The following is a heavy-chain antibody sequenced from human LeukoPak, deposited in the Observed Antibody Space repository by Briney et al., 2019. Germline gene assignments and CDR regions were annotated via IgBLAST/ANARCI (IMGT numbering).Heavy chain of an antibody. CDR3: ARRGGGGYCSSTSCLDNWFDP. J-gene: IGHJ5*02. Sequence: ASETLSLTCTVSGGSIRSYYWSWIRQPPGKGLELIGYIYYSGSTNYNPALKSRVTISVDTSKNQFSLKLSSVTAADTAVYYCARRGGGGYCSSTSCLDNWFDPWGQGTLVTVSS. V-gene: IGHV4-59*01. CDR2: IYYSGST. CDR1: GGSIRSYY. D-gene: IGHD2-2*01.